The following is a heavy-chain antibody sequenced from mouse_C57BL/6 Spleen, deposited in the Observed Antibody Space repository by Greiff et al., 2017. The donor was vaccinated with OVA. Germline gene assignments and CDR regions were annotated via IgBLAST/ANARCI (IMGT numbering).Heavy chain of an antibody. D-gene: IGHD1-1*01. J-gene: IGHJ2*01. CDR3: ARVLLRLYYFDY. V-gene: IGHV5-16*01. Sequence: EVKLMESEGGLVQPGSSMKLSCTASGFTFSDYYMAWVRQVPEKGLEWVANINYDGSSTYYLDSLKSRFIISRDNAKNILYLQMSILKSEDTATYYYARVLLRLYYFDYWGQGTTLTVSS. CDR1: GFTFSDYY. CDR2: INYDGSST.